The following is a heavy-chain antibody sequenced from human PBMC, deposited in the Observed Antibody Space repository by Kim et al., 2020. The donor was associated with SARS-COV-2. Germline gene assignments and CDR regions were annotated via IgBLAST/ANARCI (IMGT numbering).Heavy chain of an antibody. V-gene: IGHV1-18*01. CDR3: ARDIPHSSSSGRRFDY. CDR1: GYTFTSYG. Sequence: ASVKVSCKASGYTFTSYGISWVRQAPGQGLEWMGWISAYNGNTNYAQKLQGRVTMTTDTSTSTAYMELRSLRSDDTAVYYCARDIPHSSSSGRRFDYWGQGTLVTVSS. CDR2: ISAYNGNT. J-gene: IGHJ4*02. D-gene: IGHD6-6*01.